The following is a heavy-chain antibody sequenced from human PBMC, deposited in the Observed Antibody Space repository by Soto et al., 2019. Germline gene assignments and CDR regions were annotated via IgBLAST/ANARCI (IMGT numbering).Heavy chain of an antibody. Sequence: QVQLVQSGAEVKKPGSSVKVSCKASGGTFSSYAISWVRQAPGQGLEWMGGIIPIFGTANYAQKFHGRVTITADESTSTAYMELSSLRSEDTAVYYCARSSDYGDYYYYDYDGIDVWGQGTTVTVSS. J-gene: IGHJ6*02. CDR3: ARSSDYGDYYYYDYDGIDV. D-gene: IGHD4-17*01. CDR1: GGTFSSYA. CDR2: IIPIFGTA. V-gene: IGHV1-69*01.